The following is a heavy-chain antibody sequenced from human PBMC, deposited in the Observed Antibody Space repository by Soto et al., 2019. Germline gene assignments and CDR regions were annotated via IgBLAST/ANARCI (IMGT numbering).Heavy chain of an antibody. CDR3: ARVVATIYYYGMDV. D-gene: IGHD5-12*01. CDR2: IYYSGNT. CDR1: GGSISSYY. V-gene: IGHV4-59*12. J-gene: IGHJ6*02. Sequence: SETLSLTCTVSGGSISSYYWSWIRQPPGKGLEWIGYIYYSGNTNYNPSLKSRVTISVDTSKNQFSLKLSSVTAADTAVYYCARVVATIYYYGMDVWGQGTTVTVSS.